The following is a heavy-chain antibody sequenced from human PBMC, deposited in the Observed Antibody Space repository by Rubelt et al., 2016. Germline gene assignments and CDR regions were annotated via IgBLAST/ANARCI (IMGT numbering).Heavy chain of an antibody. Sequence: ELCWVSYISSSSSTIYYADSVKGRFTISRDNAKNSLYLQMNSLRAEDTAVYYCARDESDLDSWEPFDYWGQGTLVTVSS. V-gene: IGHV3-48*01. CDR2: ISSSSSTI. D-gene: IGHD1-26*01. CDR3: ARDESDLDSWEPFDY. J-gene: IGHJ4*02.